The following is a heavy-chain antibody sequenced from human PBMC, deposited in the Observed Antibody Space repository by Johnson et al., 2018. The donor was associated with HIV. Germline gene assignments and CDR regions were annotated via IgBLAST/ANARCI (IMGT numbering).Heavy chain of an antibody. V-gene: IGHV3-23*04. J-gene: IGHJ3*02. Sequence: VQLVESGGGVVQPGGSLRLSCAASGFTFSSYAMSWVRQAPGKGLEWVSAIIGSGGSTYYADSVKGWFTISRDNSKSTLYLQMNSLRGVDTAVYYWARMMYSRGAFDIWGQATMVTVSS. D-gene: IGHD6-13*01. CDR3: ARMMYSRGAFDI. CDR2: IIGSGGST. CDR1: GFTFSSYA.